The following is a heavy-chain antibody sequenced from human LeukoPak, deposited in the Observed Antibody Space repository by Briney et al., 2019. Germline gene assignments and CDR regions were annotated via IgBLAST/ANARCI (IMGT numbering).Heavy chain of an antibody. CDR1: GGSFSGYC. J-gene: IGHJ4*02. V-gene: IGHV4-34*01. CDR2: INHSGST. CDR3: ARRRGYGYYYDSSGYIDY. D-gene: IGHD3-22*01. Sequence: SETLSLTCAVYGGSFSGYCWSWIRQPPGKGLEWIGEINHSGSTNYNPSLKSRVTISVDTSKNQFSLKLSSVTAADTAVYYRARRRGYGYYYDSSGYIDYWGQGTLVTVSS.